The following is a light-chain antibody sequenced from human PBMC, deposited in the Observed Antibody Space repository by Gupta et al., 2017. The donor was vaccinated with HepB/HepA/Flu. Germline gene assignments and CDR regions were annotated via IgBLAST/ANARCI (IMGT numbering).Light chain of an antibody. Sequence: DIQMTQSPSSMSASVGDRVSITCRASQSITTSLNWYQHKAGQAPKLLIYAASTLQSGVPSRFSGSGSGTHFTLTITSLQPEDLATYYCQQSFSTPMYTFGHGTKLEIK. V-gene: IGKV1-39*01. CDR1: QSITTS. J-gene: IGKJ2*01. CDR3: QQSFSTPMYT. CDR2: AAS.